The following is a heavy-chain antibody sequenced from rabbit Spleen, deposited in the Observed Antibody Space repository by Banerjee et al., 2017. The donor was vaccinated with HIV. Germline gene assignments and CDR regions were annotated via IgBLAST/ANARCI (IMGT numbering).Heavy chain of an antibody. CDR1: GFDFSSYG. Sequence: QEQLVESGGGLVQPGGSLKLSCKASGFDFSSYGVSWVRQAPGKGLEWIGYIDPVFGITSYANWVNGRFTISSHNAQNTLYLQLKSLTAADTATYFCARDLVTVIGWNFNLWGPGTLVTVS. CDR3: ARDLVTVIGWNFNL. D-gene: IGHD5-1*01. J-gene: IGHJ4*01. CDR2: IDPVFGIT. V-gene: IGHV1S47*01.